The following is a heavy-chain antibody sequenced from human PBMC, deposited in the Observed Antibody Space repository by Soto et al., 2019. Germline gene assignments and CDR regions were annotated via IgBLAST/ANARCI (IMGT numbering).Heavy chain of an antibody. CDR3: ARGAAGVTTMYYFDD. CDR1: GGSFSGYY. CDR2: INHSGST. D-gene: IGHD4-17*01. V-gene: IGHV4-34*01. J-gene: IGHJ4*02. Sequence: QVQLQQWGAGLLKPSETLSLTCAVYGGSFSGYYWSWIRQPPGKGLEWIGEINHSGSTNYNPYLKGRVTISVDTSTNQFALKLGAVTAADTAVYYCARGAAGVTTMYYFDDWGQGTLVTVSS.